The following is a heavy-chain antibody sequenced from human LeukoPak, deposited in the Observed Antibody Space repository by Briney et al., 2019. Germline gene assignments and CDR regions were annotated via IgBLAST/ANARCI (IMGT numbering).Heavy chain of an antibody. CDR2: MKKDGSEK. J-gene: IGHJ3*01. CDR1: GFTFSNYW. V-gene: IGHV3-7*05. Sequence: GGSLRLSCAGSGFTFSNYWMSWVRQAPGKGLEWVANMKKDGSEKYYVDSVKGRFTISRDNAKNSLYLQMDSLRAEDTAVYYCTGDEFWGQGTMVTVSS. CDR3: TGDEF.